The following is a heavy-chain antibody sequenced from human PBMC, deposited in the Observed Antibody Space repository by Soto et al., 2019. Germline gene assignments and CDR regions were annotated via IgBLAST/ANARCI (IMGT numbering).Heavy chain of an antibody. Sequence: PGGSLRLSCAASGFTFSSYAMSRVRQAPGKGLEWVSAISGSGGSTYYADSVKGRFTISRDNSKNTLYLQMNSLRAEDTAVYYCAKEPLGYCSSTSCYEAWGQGTLVTVSS. CDR3: AKEPLGYCSSTSCYEA. D-gene: IGHD2-2*01. J-gene: IGHJ5*02. V-gene: IGHV3-23*01. CDR1: GFTFSSYA. CDR2: ISGSGGST.